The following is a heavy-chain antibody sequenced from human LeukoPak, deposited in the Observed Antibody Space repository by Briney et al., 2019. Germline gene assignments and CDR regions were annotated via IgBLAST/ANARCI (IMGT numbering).Heavy chain of an antibody. V-gene: IGHV3-66*01. CDR2: IYSGGST. J-gene: IGHJ3*02. CDR1: GFTVSSNF. CDR3: ASPLRFHDAFDI. Sequence: PGGSLRLSCAASGFTVSSNFMSWVRQAPGKGLEWVSVIYSGGSTYYADSVKGRFTISRDNSKNTLYLQMNSLRAEDTAVYYCASPLRFHDAFDIWGQGTMVTVSS.